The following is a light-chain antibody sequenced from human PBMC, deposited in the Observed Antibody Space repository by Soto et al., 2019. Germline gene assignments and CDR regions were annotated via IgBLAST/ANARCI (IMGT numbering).Light chain of an antibody. V-gene: IGKV3-11*01. Sequence: EIVLTQSPASLSLSAGERVTLSCRASQSVDTMVAWYQQQVGRTPRLLIYETSNRATGVPGRFSGSGSGTAVTVSISRLEPEDFAVYSCQVRTDWPPFKYTFGQGTKLEV. CDR1: QSVDTM. J-gene: IGKJ2*01. CDR3: QVRTDWPPFKYT. CDR2: ETS.